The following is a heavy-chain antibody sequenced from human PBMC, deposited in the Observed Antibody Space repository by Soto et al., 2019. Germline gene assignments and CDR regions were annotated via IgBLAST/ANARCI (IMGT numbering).Heavy chain of an antibody. D-gene: IGHD3-9*01. Sequence: ASETLSLTCTVSGDSISKSGHYWGWIRQPPGKALEWIGGIDYRGSNLYNPSLRSRITMSIDTSKKFFYLKLTSVIASDTSLYYCKRLLTPYDTPGPSWFGPWGQGTLVTVSS. CDR3: KRLLTPYDTPGPSWFGP. CDR2: IDYRGSN. V-gene: IGHV4-39*02. J-gene: IGHJ5*02. CDR1: GDSISKSGHY.